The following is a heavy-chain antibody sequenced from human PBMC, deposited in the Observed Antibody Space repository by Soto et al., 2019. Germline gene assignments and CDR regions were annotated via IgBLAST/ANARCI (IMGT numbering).Heavy chain of an antibody. CDR1: GFTFSDHH. CDR3: VRDESIGSSSAFDI. CDR2: STNKAKSYTT. V-gene: IGHV3-72*01. J-gene: IGHJ3*02. D-gene: IGHD1-26*01. Sequence: EVQLVESGGGLVQPGGSLRLSCAASGFTFSDHHIDWVRQAPGKGLEWVGRSTNKAKSYTTEYAASVKGRFTILRDDSKSSMFLQMHSLKIEDTAMYYCVRDESIGSSSAFDIWGQGTMVTVSS.